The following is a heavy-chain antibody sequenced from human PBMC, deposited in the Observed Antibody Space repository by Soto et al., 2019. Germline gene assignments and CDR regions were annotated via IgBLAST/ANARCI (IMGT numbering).Heavy chain of an antibody. CDR2: INHSGST. Sequence: PSETLSLTCAVYSGSFSGYYWSWIRQPPGKGLEWIGEINHSGSTNYNPSLKSRVIISVDTSKNQFSLKMDSVTAADTAMYYCARVPTFTDAYNGWGRGTLVTVSS. J-gene: IGHJ4*02. V-gene: IGHV4-34*01. CDR1: SGSFSGYY. D-gene: IGHD1-1*01. CDR3: ARVPTFTDAYNG.